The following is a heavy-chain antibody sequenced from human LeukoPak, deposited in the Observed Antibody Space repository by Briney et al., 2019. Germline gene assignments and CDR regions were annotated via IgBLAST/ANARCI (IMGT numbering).Heavy chain of an antibody. J-gene: IGHJ4*02. Sequence: ASVKVSCKASGYTFTGYYMHWMRQAPGQGLEWMGWINPNSGGTNYAQKFQGRVTMTRDTSISTAYMELSRLRSDDTAVYYCARDVSSRFDYFDYWGQGTLVTVSS. CDR1: GYTFTGYY. CDR3: ARDVSSRFDYFDY. V-gene: IGHV1-2*02. D-gene: IGHD6-13*01. CDR2: INPNSGGT.